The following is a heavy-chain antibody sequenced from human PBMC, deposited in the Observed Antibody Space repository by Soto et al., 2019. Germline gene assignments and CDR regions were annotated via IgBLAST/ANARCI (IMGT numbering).Heavy chain of an antibody. Sequence: QVQLVQSGAEVKKPGSSVKVSCKASGGTFSSYAISWVRQAPGQGLEWMGGIIPIFGTANYAQKFQGRVTIXXEXCXSTAYMELSSLRSEDTAVYYCARESPEKMGEYYFDYWGQGTLVTVSS. V-gene: IGHV1-69*12. J-gene: IGHJ4*02. CDR1: GGTFSSYA. CDR3: ARESPEKMGEYYFDY. D-gene: IGHD3-16*01. CDR2: IIPIFGTA.